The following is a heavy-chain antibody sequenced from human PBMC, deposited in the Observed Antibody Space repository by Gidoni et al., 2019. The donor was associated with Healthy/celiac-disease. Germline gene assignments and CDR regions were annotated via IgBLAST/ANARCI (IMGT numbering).Heavy chain of an antibody. J-gene: IGHJ4*02. Sequence: EVQLLESGGGLVQPGGSLRLSCAASGCTFSSYAMSWVRQAPGKGLEWVSAISGSGGSTYYADSVKGRFTISRDNSKNTLYLQMNSLRAEDTAVYYCAKRLDGYNGFDYWGQGTLVTVSS. CDR2: ISGSGGST. CDR1: GCTFSSYA. D-gene: IGHD5-12*01. V-gene: IGHV3-23*01. CDR3: AKRLDGYNGFDY.